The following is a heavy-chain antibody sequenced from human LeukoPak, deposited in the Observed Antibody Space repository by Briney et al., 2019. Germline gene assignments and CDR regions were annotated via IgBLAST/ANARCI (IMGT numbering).Heavy chain of an antibody. V-gene: IGHV3-48*03. D-gene: IGHD1-26*01. CDR3: AKVEWELLPGGGY. CDR1: GFTFNFFE. CDR2: ISSSGSPI. J-gene: IGHJ4*02. Sequence: GGSLRLSCAASGFTFNFFEMNWVRQAPGKGLELVSYISSSGSPIYYADSVKGRFTISRDNAKNSLYLQMNSLTAEDTAVYYCAKVEWELLPGGGYWGQGTLVTVSS.